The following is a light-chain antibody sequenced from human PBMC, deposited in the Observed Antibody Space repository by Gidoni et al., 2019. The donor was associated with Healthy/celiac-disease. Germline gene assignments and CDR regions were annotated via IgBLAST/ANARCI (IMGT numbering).Light chain of an antibody. CDR2: WAS. Sequence: DIAMTQSRDSLAGSLGERTTINCKSSQSVLYSSNNKNYLAWYQQKPGQPPKLLIYWASTRESGVPDRFSGSGSGTDFTLTISSLQAEDVAVYYCQQYYSPPTTFGQGTRLEIK. CDR1: QSVLYSSNNKNY. V-gene: IGKV4-1*01. CDR3: QQYYSPPTT. J-gene: IGKJ5*01.